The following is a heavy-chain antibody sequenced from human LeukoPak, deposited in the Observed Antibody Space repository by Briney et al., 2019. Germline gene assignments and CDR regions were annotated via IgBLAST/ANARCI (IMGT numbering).Heavy chain of an antibody. V-gene: IGHV1-8*01. CDR2: MSPNSGDT. Sequence: GASVKVSCKASGYTFTSYDFNWVRQATGQRPEWMGWMSPNSGDTGYAQKFQDRVTMTRNTSISTAYMELSSLRSDDTAVYYCARSNSSGYYPRPFDYWGQGTLVTVSS. J-gene: IGHJ4*02. D-gene: IGHD3-22*01. CDR1: GYTFTSYD. CDR3: ARSNSSGYYPRPFDY.